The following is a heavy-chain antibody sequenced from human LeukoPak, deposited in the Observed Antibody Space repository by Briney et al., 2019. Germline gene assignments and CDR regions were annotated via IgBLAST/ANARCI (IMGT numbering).Heavy chain of an antibody. CDR1: GFTVSSNY. Sequence: GGSLRLSCAASGFTVSSNYMSWVRQAPGKGLEWVSIIYSGGSTYYADSVMGRFTISRDNSENTLYLQMNSLRVEDTAVYYCARGRQQQLGWFDPWGQGTQVTVSS. V-gene: IGHV3-53*01. D-gene: IGHD6-13*01. J-gene: IGHJ5*02. CDR2: IYSGGST. CDR3: ARGRQQQLGWFDP.